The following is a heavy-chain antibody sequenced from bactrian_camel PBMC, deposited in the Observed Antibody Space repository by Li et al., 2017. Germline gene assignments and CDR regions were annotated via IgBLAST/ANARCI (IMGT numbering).Heavy chain of an antibody. CDR2: INQDGGTT. D-gene: IGHD2*01. J-gene: IGHJ4*01. CDR3: AANGHGGSYWG. V-gene: IGHV3-1*01. Sequence: VQLVESGGGSVQAGGSLRLSCAASGFTFDDYAMGWVRQAPGKGLEWVSAINQDGGTTYYDDSVKGRFTISRDNAKNTLYLQSNTLKVEDTAVYYCAANGHGGSYWGWGQGTQVTVS. CDR1: GFTFDDYA.